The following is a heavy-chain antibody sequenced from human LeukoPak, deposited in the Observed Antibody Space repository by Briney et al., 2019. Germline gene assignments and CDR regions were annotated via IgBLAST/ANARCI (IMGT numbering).Heavy chain of an antibody. CDR3: AKDHYWSIDY. CDR2: IEGDGIST. Sequence: PGGSLRLSCAASGFTFSSYAMHWVRHAPGQGLVWVSRIEGDGISTNYADSVKGRFTISRDIAKNTLYLQTNSLRAEDTGVYYCAKDHYWSIDYWGRGTLVTVSS. CDR1: GFTFSSYA. D-gene: IGHD3-3*01. V-gene: IGHV3-74*01. J-gene: IGHJ4*02.